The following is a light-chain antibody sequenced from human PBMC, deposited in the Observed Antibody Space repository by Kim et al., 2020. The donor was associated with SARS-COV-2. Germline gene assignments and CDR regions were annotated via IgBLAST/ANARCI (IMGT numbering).Light chain of an antibody. CDR2: DAS. CDR1: QDISTS. Sequence: SVGDRVTITCPAGQDISTSLNWYQHKPGKAPKVLISDASNLERGVPSRFSGGGSGTDFTFTISSLQPEDIATYYCQHYHNLPPTFGQGTRLEIK. V-gene: IGKV1-33*01. J-gene: IGKJ5*01. CDR3: QHYHNLPPT.